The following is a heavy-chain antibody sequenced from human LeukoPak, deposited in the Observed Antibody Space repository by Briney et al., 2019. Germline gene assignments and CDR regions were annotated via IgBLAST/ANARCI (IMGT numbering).Heavy chain of an antibody. CDR3: ARHGFYYASGPLFDY. J-gene: IGHJ4*02. CDR2: IYYSGST. Sequence: SETLSLTCIVSGDSITRNSNYWGWLRQPPGRELEWIGSIYYSGSTYYNPSLKSRVTISADASKNRFSLRLSSVTATDTAVYYCARHGFYYASGPLFDYWGQGILVTVSS. CDR1: GDSITRNSNY. D-gene: IGHD3-10*01. V-gene: IGHV4-39*01.